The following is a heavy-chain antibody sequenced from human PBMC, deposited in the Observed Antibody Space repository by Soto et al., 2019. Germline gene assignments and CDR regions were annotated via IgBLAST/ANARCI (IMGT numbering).Heavy chain of an antibody. J-gene: IGHJ5*02. V-gene: IGHV1-69*13. Sequence: SVKVSCKASGGTFSSYTINWVRQAPGQGLEWMGGIIPIFGTTNYAKKFQGRVTITADESTSTAYMELSSLRSEDTAVYYCARYASSGNNSVWYTFDPWGQGTLVTAPQ. CDR1: GGTFSSYT. D-gene: IGHD6-19*01. CDR2: IIPIFGTT. CDR3: ARYASSGNNSVWYTFDP.